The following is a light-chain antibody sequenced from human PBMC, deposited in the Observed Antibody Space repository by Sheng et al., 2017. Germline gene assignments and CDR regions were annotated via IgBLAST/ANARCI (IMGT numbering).Light chain of an antibody. CDR3: QQCNNWPYT. J-gene: IGKJ2*01. CDR2: GAS. CDR1: QSVSSN. Sequence: EIVMTQSPATLSVSPGERATLSCRASQSVSSNLAWYQQKPGQAPRLLIYGASTRATGIPVRFSGSGSGTAFTLTISSLQSEDFAVYYCQQCNNWPYTFGQGTKLEI. V-gene: IGKV3-15*01.